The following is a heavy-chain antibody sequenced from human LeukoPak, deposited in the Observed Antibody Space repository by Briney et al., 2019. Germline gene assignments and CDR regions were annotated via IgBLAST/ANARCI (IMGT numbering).Heavy chain of an antibody. D-gene: IGHD1-26*01. J-gene: IGHJ4*02. Sequence: PSETLSLTCTVSGGSIRSSSYYWGWIRQPPGKGLEWIGSIYDSGITYYNPSLKSRVTISVDTSKNQFSLKVTSVTAADTAIYYCSRESGAFCPFGYWGQGTLVIVPP. CDR3: SRESGAFCPFGY. CDR2: IYDSGIT. CDR1: GGSIRSSSYY. V-gene: IGHV4-39*07.